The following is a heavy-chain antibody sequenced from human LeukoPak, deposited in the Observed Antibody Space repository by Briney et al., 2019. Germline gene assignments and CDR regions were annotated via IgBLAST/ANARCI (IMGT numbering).Heavy chain of an antibody. Sequence: GGSLRLSCAASGFTFSSYGMSWVRQAPGKGLEWVSRINTDGTGTTYADSVKGRFTVSRDNAKNTLYLQMSSLRAEDTAVYFCARVVCSGGICYLDYWGQGILVTVSS. V-gene: IGHV3-74*01. CDR1: GFTFSSYG. J-gene: IGHJ4*02. D-gene: IGHD2-15*01. CDR3: ARVVCSGGICYLDY. CDR2: INTDGTGT.